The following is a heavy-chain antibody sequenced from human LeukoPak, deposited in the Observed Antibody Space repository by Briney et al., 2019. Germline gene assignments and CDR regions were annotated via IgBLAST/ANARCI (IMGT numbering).Heavy chain of an antibody. J-gene: IGHJ5*02. V-gene: IGHV4-34*01. D-gene: IGHD3-16*02. Sequence: SETLSLACAVYGGSFSGYYWSWIRQPPGKGLEWFGEINRSGSTNYNPSLKSRVTISVDTSKNQFSLKLSSVTAADTAVYYCARGKNDDYDYVSGSYRRRGVWFDPWGQGTLVTVSS. CDR2: INRSGST. CDR3: ARGKNDDYDYVSGSYRRRGVWFDP. CDR1: GGSFSGYY.